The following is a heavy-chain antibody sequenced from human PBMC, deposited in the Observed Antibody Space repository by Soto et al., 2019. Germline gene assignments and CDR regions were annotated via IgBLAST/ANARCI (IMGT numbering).Heavy chain of an antibody. CDR3: ADANLTVPAVAAFDY. J-gene: IGHJ4*02. Sequence: QITLKESGPTLVKPTHPLTLTCTFSVFSLSTSGVAVGWIRQPPGKALEWLTVIYWDDDKRYSPSLKSRLTIAEGTSKNQVVLTTTSMDPVDTGTYYCADANLTVPAVAAFDYWGQGTLVTVSS. V-gene: IGHV2-5*02. CDR2: IYWDDDK. CDR1: VFSLSTSGVA. D-gene: IGHD6-19*01.